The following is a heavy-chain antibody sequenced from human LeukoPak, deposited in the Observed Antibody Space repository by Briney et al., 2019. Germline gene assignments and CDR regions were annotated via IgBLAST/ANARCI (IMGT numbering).Heavy chain of an antibody. CDR1: GYTFTNYG. D-gene: IGHD1-26*01. CDR3: ARDRGELLRYYYYYMDV. J-gene: IGHJ6*03. V-gene: IGHV1-18*01. CDR2: ISAYNGNT. Sequence: ASVKVSCKASGYTFTNYGISWVRQAPGQGLEWMGWISAYNGNTNYAQKFQGRVTITADKSTSTAYMELSSLRSEDTAVYYCARDRGELLRYYYYYMDVWGKGTTVTVSS.